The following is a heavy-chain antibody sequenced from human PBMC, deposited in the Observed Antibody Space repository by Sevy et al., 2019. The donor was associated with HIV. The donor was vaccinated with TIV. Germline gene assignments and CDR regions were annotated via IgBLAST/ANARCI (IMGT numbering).Heavy chain of an antibody. D-gene: IGHD3-22*01. CDR3: AKDLDYFDSSAGPSSLIYNYYYGLED. CDR1: GFTFSTYA. Sequence: GGSLRLSCAASGFTFSTYAMSWVRQAPGKGLEWVSAITASGPSTYYADSVKGRFTISRDNSKNTLYLQMNSLRAEDTAVYYCAKDLDYFDSSAGPSSLIYNYYYGLEDWGPGTTVTVSS. V-gene: IGHV3-23*01. CDR2: ITASGPST. J-gene: IGHJ6*02.